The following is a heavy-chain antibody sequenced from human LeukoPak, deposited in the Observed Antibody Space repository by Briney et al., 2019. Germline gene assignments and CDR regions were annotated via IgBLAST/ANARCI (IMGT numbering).Heavy chain of an antibody. V-gene: IGHV1-18*01. CDR3: ARDRGNYGYDYFDY. CDR2: ISAYNGNT. CDR1: GYTFTNYG. D-gene: IGHD5-18*01. J-gene: IGHJ4*02. Sequence: ASVKVSCKASGYTFTNYGISWVRQAPGQGLEWMGWISAYNGNTNYAQKLQGRVTMTTDTSTSTAYMEPRSLRSDNTAVYYCARDRGNYGYDYFDYWGQGTLVTVSS.